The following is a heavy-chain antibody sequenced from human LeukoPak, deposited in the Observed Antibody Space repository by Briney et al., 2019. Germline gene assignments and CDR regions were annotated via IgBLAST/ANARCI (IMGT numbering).Heavy chain of an antibody. CDR2: ISSSSSTI. D-gene: IGHD3-3*01. Sequence: TGGSLRLSCAASGFTFSSYSMNWVRQAPGKGLEWVSYISSSSSTIYYADSVKGRFTISRDNAKNSLYLQMNSLRAEDTAVYYCARDLNDFWSGYSYDYWGQGTLFTVSS. V-gene: IGHV3-48*01. J-gene: IGHJ4*02. CDR3: ARDLNDFWSGYSYDY. CDR1: GFTFSSYS.